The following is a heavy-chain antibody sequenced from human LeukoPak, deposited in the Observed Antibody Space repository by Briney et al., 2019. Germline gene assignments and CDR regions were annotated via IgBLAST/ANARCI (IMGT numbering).Heavy chain of an antibody. CDR3: ASVGAGSGSYSAFDI. Sequence: PSETLSLTCTVSGGSISSYYWSWIRQPPGKGLEWIGYIYYSGSTNYNPSLKSRVTISVDTSKNQFSLKLSSVTAADTAVYYCASVGAGSGSYSAFDIWGQGTMVTVSS. CDR2: IYYSGST. CDR1: GGSISSYY. D-gene: IGHD3-10*01. J-gene: IGHJ3*02. V-gene: IGHV4-59*01.